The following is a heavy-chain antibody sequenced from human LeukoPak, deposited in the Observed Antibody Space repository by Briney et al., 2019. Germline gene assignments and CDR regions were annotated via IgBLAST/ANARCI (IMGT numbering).Heavy chain of an antibody. CDR3: ARVQDFETRGYYLGY. Sequence: SETLSLTCAVYGDSFSDYYWNWIRHPPGKGLEWIGEINHSGSTNYNPSLKSRVTMSVDTFKNQFSLTLSSVTAADTAVYYCARVQDFETRGYYLGYWGHGPLVTVSS. CDR2: INHSGST. V-gene: IGHV4-34*01. D-gene: IGHD3-22*01. CDR1: GDSFSDYY. J-gene: IGHJ4*01.